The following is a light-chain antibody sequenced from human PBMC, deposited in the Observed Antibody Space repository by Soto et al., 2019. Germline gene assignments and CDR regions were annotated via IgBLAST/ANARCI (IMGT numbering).Light chain of an antibody. Sequence: EIVMTQSPATLSVSPRERATLSCRASQSVSVNLAWYQQKPGQPPRLLIYGASTRATGIPARFSGSGSGTEFTLTINILHSEDSAVYYCQQDNNWPPLTFGGGTKVEIK. CDR2: GAS. CDR1: QSVSVN. J-gene: IGKJ4*01. CDR3: QQDNNWPPLT. V-gene: IGKV3-15*01.